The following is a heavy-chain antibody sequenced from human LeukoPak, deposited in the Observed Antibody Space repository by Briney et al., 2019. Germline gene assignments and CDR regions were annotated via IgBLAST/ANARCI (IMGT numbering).Heavy chain of an antibody. CDR3: AKDLGSGSYQPSDY. J-gene: IGHJ4*02. CDR2: INPDSGGT. Sequence: ASVKVSCKASGYTFTGYYMHWVRQAPGQGLEWMGWINPDSGGTRYAQKFRGRVTMTRDTSIRTAYMELSRLRSDDTAVYYCAKDLGSGSYQPSDYWGQGTLVTVSS. D-gene: IGHD1-26*01. CDR1: GYTFTGYY. V-gene: IGHV1-2*02.